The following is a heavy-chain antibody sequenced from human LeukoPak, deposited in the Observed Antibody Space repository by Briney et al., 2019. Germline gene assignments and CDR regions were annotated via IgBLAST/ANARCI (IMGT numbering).Heavy chain of an antibody. Sequence: SGGSLRLSCAASGFTFTDYTMNWVRQAPGKGLEWVSSVSSSSSFISYADSVRGRFTISRDNTKNSLYLQMNSLRAEDTAMYYCARDRATMVRGVIMNWYFDLWGRGTLVTVSS. CDR2: VSSSSSFI. CDR3: ARDRATMVRGVIMNWYFDL. V-gene: IGHV3-21*06. D-gene: IGHD3-10*01. J-gene: IGHJ2*01. CDR1: GFTFTDYT.